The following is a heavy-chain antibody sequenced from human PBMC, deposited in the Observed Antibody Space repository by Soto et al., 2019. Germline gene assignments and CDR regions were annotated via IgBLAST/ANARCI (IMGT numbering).Heavy chain of an antibody. CDR1: GYTFAGYY. CDR3: ARGLVTPPYYFDY. D-gene: IGHD2-21*02. CDR2: INPNSGGT. V-gene: IGHV1-2*04. J-gene: IGHJ4*02. Sequence: ASVKVSCKASGYTFAGYYMHWVRQAPGQGLEWMGWINPNSGGTNYAQKFQGWVTMTRDTSISTAYMELSRLRSDDTAVYYCARGLVTPPYYFDYWGQGTLVTVSS.